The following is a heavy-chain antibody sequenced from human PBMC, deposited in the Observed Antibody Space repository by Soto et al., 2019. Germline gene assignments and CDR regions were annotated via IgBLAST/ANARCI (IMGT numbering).Heavy chain of an antibody. V-gene: IGHV3-33*08. CDR1: ASIFKGHG. CDR2: IRYDGSDE. D-gene: IGHD1-26*01. Sequence: QVQLVESGGGVVQPGGSLRLCCAASASIFKGHGMHWVRQAPGKGLEWVAIIRYDGSDEHYGDSVEGRFTISRDNSKNMLYLQMNSLRAEDTAVYYCARDGVGATTFFGFLDYWGQGTLVTVSS. CDR3: ARDGVGATTFFGFLDY. J-gene: IGHJ4*02.